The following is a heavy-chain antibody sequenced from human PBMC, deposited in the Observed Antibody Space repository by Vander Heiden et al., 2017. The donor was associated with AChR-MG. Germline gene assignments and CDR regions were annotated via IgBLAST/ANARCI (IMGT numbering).Heavy chain of an antibody. CDR3: ATLAVAGMGDDY. CDR2: IEDEGSNK. J-gene: IGHJ4*02. D-gene: IGHD6-19*01. CDR1: GFTFSSYG. V-gene: IGHV3-30*03. Sequence: QVQLVESGGGVVQPGRSLRLSCAASGFTFSSYGRHGGRQATGKGLEWVEVIEDEGSNKYYADAVKGRFTISRDNSKNTLYLQMNSLRAEDTAVYYCATLAVAGMGDDYWGQGTLVTVSS.